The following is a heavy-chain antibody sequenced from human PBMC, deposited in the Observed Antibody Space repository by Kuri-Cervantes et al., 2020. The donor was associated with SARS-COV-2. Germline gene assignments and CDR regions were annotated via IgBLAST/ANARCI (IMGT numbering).Heavy chain of an antibody. CDR3: ARHEDSSGYYTSYYFYYYMDV. J-gene: IGHJ6*03. CDR1: GGSISSYY. CDR2: IYTSGST. D-gene: IGHD3-22*01. Sequence: GSLRLSCTVSGGSISSYYWSWIRQPAGKGLEWIGRIYTSGSTNYNPSLKSRVTMSVDTSKNQFSLKLSSVTAADTAVYYCARHEDSSGYYTSYYFYYYMDVWGKGTTVTVSS. V-gene: IGHV4-4*07.